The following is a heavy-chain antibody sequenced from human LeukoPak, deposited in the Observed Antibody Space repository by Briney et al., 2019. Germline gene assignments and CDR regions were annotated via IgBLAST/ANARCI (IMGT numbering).Heavy chain of an antibody. CDR1: GYTFTSYD. Sequence: GASVKVSCKASGYTFTSYDINWVRQATGQGLEWMGWMNPNSGGTNYAQKFQGRVTMTRDTSISTAYMELSRLRADDTAVYYCARGEMATIGDYYYYYYMDVWGKGTTVTVSS. J-gene: IGHJ6*03. CDR3: ARGEMATIGDYYYYYYMDV. V-gene: IGHV1-2*02. D-gene: IGHD5-24*01. CDR2: MNPNSGGT.